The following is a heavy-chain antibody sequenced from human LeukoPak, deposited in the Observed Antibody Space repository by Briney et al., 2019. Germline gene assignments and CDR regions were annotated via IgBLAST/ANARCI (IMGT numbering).Heavy chain of an antibody. CDR3: ARGGSYYVLWFDP. CDR1: GFTFTSYW. CDR2: IKQDGSEK. J-gene: IGHJ5*02. D-gene: IGHD1-26*01. V-gene: IGHV3-7*01. Sequence: GGSLRLSCAASGFTFTSYWMSWVRQAPGKGLEWVANIKQDGSEKYYVDSVKGRFTISRDNAKNSLYLQMNSLRAEDTAVYYCARGGSYYVLWFDPWGQGTLVTVSS.